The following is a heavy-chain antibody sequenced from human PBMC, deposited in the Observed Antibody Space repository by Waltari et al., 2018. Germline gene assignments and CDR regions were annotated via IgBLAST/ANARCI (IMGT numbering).Heavy chain of an antibody. CDR1: GFTFSSYS. CDR3: ARDGEIVGSYNWFDP. Sequence: EVQLVESGGGLVKPGGSLRLSCAASGFTFSSYSMNWVRQAPGKGLEWVSSISSRSSYIYYADSVKGRFTISRDNAKNSLYLQMNSLRAEDTAVYYCARDGEIVGSYNWFDPWGQGTLVTVSS. V-gene: IGHV3-21*01. J-gene: IGHJ5*02. CDR2: ISSRSSYI. D-gene: IGHD2-21*01.